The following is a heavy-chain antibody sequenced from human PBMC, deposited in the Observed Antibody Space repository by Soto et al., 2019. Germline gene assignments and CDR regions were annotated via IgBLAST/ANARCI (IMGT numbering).Heavy chain of an antibody. Sequence: SETLSLPCAVYGGSFIGYYWSCIRQPPGNGVDWIGEINHSGSTNYNPSLKSRVTISVDTSKNQFSLKLSSVTAGDTAVYFCARGSWGGDGMDVWGQGTTVTVSS. CDR2: INHSGST. J-gene: IGHJ6*02. CDR3: ARGSWGGDGMDV. CDR1: GGSFIGYY. D-gene: IGHD3-16*01. V-gene: IGHV4-34*01.